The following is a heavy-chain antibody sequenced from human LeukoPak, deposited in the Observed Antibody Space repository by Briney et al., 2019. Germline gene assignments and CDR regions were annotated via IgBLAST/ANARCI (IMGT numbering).Heavy chain of an antibody. J-gene: IGHJ6*02. Sequence: GGSLRLSRAASGFTFSSYAMHWVRQAPGKGLEWVAVISYDGSNKYYADSVKGRFTISRDNSKNTLYLQMNSLRAEDTAVYYCAREATHNSMDVWGHGTTVTVSS. CDR3: AREATHNSMDV. CDR2: ISYDGSNK. CDR1: GFTFSSYA. V-gene: IGHV3-30-3*01. D-gene: IGHD5-24*01.